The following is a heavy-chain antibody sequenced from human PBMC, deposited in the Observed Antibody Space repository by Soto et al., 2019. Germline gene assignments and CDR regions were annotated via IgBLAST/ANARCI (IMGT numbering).Heavy chain of an antibody. J-gene: IGHJ4*02. CDR2: IYSGGYT. Sequence: EVQLVESGGGLIQPGGSLRLSCAVSGFTVSNNYMSWVRQAPGKGLEGVSVIYSGGYTAYGDSVKGRFTISRDNSKNTLYPTMKSLRAHARGVDYCARDAGGGGYWGQGTLVTVSS. CDR1: GFTVSNNY. V-gene: IGHV3-53*01. D-gene: IGHD3-10*01. CDR3: ARDAGGGGY.